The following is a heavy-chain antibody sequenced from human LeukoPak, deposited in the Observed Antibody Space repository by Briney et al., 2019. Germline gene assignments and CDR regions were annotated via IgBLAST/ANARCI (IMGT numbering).Heavy chain of an antibody. Sequence: PSETLSLTCTVSDDSISSSNYYWGWIRQPPGKGLEWIGTIYYSGSTYYNPSLKSRVTISVDTSKNQFSLRLSSVTAADTAVYYCARAYYYDNSGYFDYWGQGTLVTVPS. CDR1: DDSISSSNYY. D-gene: IGHD3-22*01. J-gene: IGHJ4*02. CDR2: IYYSGST. V-gene: IGHV4-39*01. CDR3: ARAYYYDNSGYFDY.